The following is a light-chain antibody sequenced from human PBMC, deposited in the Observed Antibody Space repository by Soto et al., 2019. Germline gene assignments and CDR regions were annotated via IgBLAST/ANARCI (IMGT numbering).Light chain of an antibody. V-gene: IGLV1-51*02. CDR3: GTWDSSLSAPHTV. CDR1: SSNIGNNY. Sequence: QSVLTQPPSVSAAPGQKVTISCSGSSSNIGNNYVSWYQQLPGTDPKLLIYENNKRPSGIPDRFSGSKSGTSATLGITGLQTGDEADYYCGTWDSSLSAPHTVFGGGTKLTVL. J-gene: IGLJ2*01. CDR2: ENN.